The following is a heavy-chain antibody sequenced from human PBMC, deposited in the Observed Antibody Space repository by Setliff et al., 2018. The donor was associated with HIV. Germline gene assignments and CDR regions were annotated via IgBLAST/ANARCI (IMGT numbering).Heavy chain of an antibody. CDR3: AKDGQRVGYGSDFDY. CDR2: FYSNGKT. D-gene: IGHD6-25*01. J-gene: IGHJ4*02. V-gene: IGHV3-66*03. CDR1: GFTVNSNY. Sequence: GSLRLSCAASGFTVNSNYINWVRQAPGKGLEWVSVFYSNGKTYYADSVRGRFTISRDNSQNTVSLQMNSLRVEDTAVYYCAKDGQRVGYGSDFDYWGQGTLVTVSS.